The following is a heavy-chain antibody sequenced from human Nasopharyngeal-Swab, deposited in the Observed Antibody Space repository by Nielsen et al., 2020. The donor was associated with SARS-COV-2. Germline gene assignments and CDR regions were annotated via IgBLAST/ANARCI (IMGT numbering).Heavy chain of an antibody. CDR3: AKDSSPAAADYYYMDV. V-gene: IGHV3-9*01. D-gene: IGHD2-2*01. CDR1: GFTFDDYA. Sequence: SLKISCAASGFTFDDYAMHWVRQAPGKGLEWVSGISWNSGSIGYADSVKGRFTISRDNAKNSLYLQMNSLGAEDTALYYCAKDSSPAAADYYYMDVWGKGTTVTVSS. CDR2: ISWNSGSI. J-gene: IGHJ6*03.